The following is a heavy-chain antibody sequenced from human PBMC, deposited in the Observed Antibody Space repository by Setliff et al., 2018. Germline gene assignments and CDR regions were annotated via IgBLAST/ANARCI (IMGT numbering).Heavy chain of an antibody. Sequence: PSETLSLTCRVSGGSISSYYWSWIRQPPGKGLEWIGYIYHTGSTIYNPSLKSRVTMSVDTSKNQFSPKVRSATAADTAVYYCARSEGRRDGYNWWGQGTLVTVSS. CDR1: GGSISSYY. J-gene: IGHJ4*02. CDR2: IYHTGST. D-gene: IGHD5-12*01. V-gene: IGHV4-59*01. CDR3: ARSEGRRDGYNW.